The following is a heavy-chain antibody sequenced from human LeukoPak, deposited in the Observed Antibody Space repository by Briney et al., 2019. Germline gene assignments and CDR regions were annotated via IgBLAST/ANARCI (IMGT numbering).Heavy chain of an antibody. CDR1: GFTFGDYA. CDR2: IRSKAYGGTT. Sequence: PGGSLILSCTASGFTFGDYAMSWVRQAPGKGLEWVGFIRSKAYGGTTEYAASVKGRFTISRDDSKSIAYLQMNSLKTEDTAVYYRTGPGYSSGWYYYWGQGTLVTVSS. D-gene: IGHD6-19*01. J-gene: IGHJ4*02. V-gene: IGHV3-49*04. CDR3: TGPGYSSGWYYY.